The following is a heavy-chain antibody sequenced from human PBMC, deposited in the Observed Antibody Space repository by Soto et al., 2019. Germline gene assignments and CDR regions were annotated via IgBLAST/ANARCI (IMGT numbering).Heavy chain of an antibody. V-gene: IGHV1-69*13. Sequence: SVKVSCKASGGTFSSYRINWVRQAPGQGLEWVGGIVPIYRTADYAQKFQGRVTITADESARTSYMELRSLKSHDTAVYYCVRDSGAKLSSSWGQGTLVTVSS. CDR2: IVPIYRTA. CDR1: GGTFSSYR. CDR3: VRDSGAKLSSS. J-gene: IGHJ4*02. D-gene: IGHD6-13*01.